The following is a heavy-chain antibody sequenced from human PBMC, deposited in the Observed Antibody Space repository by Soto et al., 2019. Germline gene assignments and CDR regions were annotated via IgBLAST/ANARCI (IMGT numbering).Heavy chain of an antibody. CDR1: GFTVSSNY. D-gene: IGHD6-19*01. CDR2: IYSGGST. J-gene: IGHJ3*02. V-gene: IGHV3-53*01. Sequence: GGSLRLSCAASGFTVSSNYMSWVRQAPGKGLEWVSVIYSGGSTYYADSVKGRFTISRDNSKNTLYLQMNSLRAEDTAVYYCARGKIAVAGWGDAFDIWGQGTMVTVSS. CDR3: ARGKIAVAGWGDAFDI.